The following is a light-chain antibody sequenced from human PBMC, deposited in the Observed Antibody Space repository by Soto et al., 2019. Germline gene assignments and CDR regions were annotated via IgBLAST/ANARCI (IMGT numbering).Light chain of an antibody. J-gene: IGKJ1*01. CDR3: QQYGNLPWT. CDR1: QSVSSSY. Sequence: EIVLTQSPGTLSLSPGERATLSCRASQSVSSSYLAWYQQKPGQAPRLLMYGVSSRATGIPDRFSGSGSRKDFTLTISRLEPEDFAVYYCQQYGNLPWTFGQGTKVEIK. V-gene: IGKV3-20*01. CDR2: GVS.